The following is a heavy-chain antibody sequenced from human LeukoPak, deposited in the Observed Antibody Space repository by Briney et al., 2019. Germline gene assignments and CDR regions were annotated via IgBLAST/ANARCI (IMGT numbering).Heavy chain of an antibody. D-gene: IGHD2-2*01. CDR2: IYSGGST. V-gene: IGHV3-66*01. CDR3: ARAGYCSSPSCPSDAFDI. Sequence: PGGSLRLSCAASGFTVSSNYMSWVRQAPGKGLEWVSVIYSGGSTYYAASVKGRFTISRDNSKNTLYLQMNSLTADDTAVYHRARAGYCSSPSCPSDAFDIWGQGTMVTVSS. J-gene: IGHJ3*02. CDR1: GFTVSSNY.